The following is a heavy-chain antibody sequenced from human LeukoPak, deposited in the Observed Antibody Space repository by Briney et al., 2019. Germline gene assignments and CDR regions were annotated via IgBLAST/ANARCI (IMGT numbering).Heavy chain of an antibody. CDR3: ARGAPLLRYFDWSQPGSFDY. V-gene: IGHV4-39*07. CDR1: GGSISSSSYH. CDR2: IYYSGST. Sequence: SETLSLTCTVSGGSISSSSYHWGWIRQPPGKGLEWIGSIYYSGSTYYNPSLKSRVTISVDTSKNQFSLKLSSVTAADTAVYYCARGAPLLRYFDWSQPGSFDYWGQGTLVTVSS. D-gene: IGHD3-9*01. J-gene: IGHJ4*02.